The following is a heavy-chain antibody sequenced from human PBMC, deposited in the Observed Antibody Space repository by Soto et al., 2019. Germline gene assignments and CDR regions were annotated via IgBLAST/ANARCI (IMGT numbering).Heavy chain of an antibody. CDR1: GFTFSSYA. J-gene: IGHJ4*02. D-gene: IGHD2-8*01. CDR2: ISDDGGNK. Sequence: GGSLRLSCAASGFTFSSYAMSWVRQAPGKGLEWVTFISDDGGNKYYADSVKGRFTISRDNFKNTMYLQMNSLRPEDTAVFYCARDNGYLHYWGQGTLVTVSS. CDR3: ARDNGYLHY. V-gene: IGHV3-30-3*01.